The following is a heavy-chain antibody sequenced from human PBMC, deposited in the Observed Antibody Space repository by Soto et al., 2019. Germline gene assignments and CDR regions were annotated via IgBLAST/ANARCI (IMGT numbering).Heavy chain of an antibody. CDR3: AKDLANRLEPVVVAAYGMDV. J-gene: IGHJ6*02. D-gene: IGHD2-15*01. CDR2: ISYDGSNK. Sequence: GGSLRLSCAASGFTFSSYGMHWVRQAPGKGLEWVAVISYDGSNKYYADSVKGRFTISRDNSKNTLYLQMNSLRAEDTAVYYCAKDLANRLEPVVVAAYGMDVWGQGTTVTVSS. CDR1: GFTFSSYG. V-gene: IGHV3-30*18.